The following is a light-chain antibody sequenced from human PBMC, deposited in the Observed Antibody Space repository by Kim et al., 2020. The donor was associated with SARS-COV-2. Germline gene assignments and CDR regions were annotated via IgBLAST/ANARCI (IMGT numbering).Light chain of an antibody. Sequence: ASGGDRVTITCRASQGISTWLAWYQQKPGKAPKLLIYDASSWVSVVPSRFSGSGSGTEFTLTISSLQPDDFATYYCQQYHSSSPTFGQGTKVDIK. CDR2: DAS. CDR1: QGISTW. J-gene: IGKJ1*01. CDR3: QQYHSSSPT. V-gene: IGKV1-5*01.